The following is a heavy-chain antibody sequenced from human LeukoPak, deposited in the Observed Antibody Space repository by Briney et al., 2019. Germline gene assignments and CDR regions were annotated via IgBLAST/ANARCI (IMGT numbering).Heavy chain of an antibody. CDR3: ARGSSGYDYYYYYVDV. CDR1: GGTFSSYA. V-gene: IGHV1-69*01. D-gene: IGHD3-22*01. CDR2: IIPIFGTA. J-gene: IGHJ6*03. Sequence: ASVKVSCKASGGTFSSYAISWVRQAPGQGLEWMGGIIPIFGTANYARKFQGRVTITADESTSTAYMELSSLRSEDTAVYYCARGSSGYDYYYYYVDVWGKGTTVTVSS.